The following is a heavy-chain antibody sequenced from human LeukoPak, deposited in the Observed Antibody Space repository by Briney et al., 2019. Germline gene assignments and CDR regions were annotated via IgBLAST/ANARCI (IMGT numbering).Heavy chain of an antibody. V-gene: IGHV4-39*01. Sequence: SETLSLTCTVSGGSISSSSYYWGWIRQPPGKGLEWIGSIYYSGSTYYNPSHESRVAISVDTSKNQFSLKMSSVTAENTAWYFCLFRNYYYGMDVWGQRTTVTVSS. CDR3: LFRNYYYGMDV. D-gene: IGHD2-21*01. J-gene: IGHJ6*02. CDR2: IYYSGST. CDR1: GGSISSSSYY.